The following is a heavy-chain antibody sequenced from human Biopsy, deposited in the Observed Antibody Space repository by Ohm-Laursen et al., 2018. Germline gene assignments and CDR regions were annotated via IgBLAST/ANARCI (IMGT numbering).Heavy chain of an antibody. CDR3: ARVEAGTYDALDI. CDR1: GGSMTGYE. D-gene: IGHD1-26*01. J-gene: IGHJ3*02. CDR2: IYYSGGT. V-gene: IGHV4-59*07. Sequence: SDTLSLTCNVSGGSMTGYERSWIRLAPGKGLEWIGYIYYSGGTKYNPSLASRVTFSVDMSKSQFSLKLYSVTAADTAVYYCARVEAGTYDALDIWGQGTLVAVSA.